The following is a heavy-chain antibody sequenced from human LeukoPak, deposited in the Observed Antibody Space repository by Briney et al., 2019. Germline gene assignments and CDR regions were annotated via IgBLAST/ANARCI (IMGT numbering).Heavy chain of an antibody. CDR3: ATPLGASDAFDI. V-gene: IGHV1-69*05. D-gene: IGHD1-26*01. CDR1: GGTFSSYA. J-gene: IGHJ3*02. Sequence: GASVTVSCKASGGTFSSYAISWVRQAPGQGLEWMGRIIPIFGTANYAQKFQGRVTITTDESTSTAYMELSSLRSEDTAVYYCATPLGASDAFDIWGQGTMVTVSS. CDR2: IIPIFGTA.